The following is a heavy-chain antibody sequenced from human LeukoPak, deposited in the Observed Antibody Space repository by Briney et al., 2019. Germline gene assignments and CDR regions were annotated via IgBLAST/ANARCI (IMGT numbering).Heavy chain of an antibody. J-gene: IGHJ4*02. CDR2: IIPIFGTA. Sequence: SVKVSCKASGGTFSSYAISWVRQAPGQGLEWMGGIIPIFGTANYAQKFQGRVTITADESTSTAYMELSSLRSEDTAVYYCTRRNYDSSGRLFDYWGQGTLVTVSS. CDR3: TRRNYDSSGRLFDY. V-gene: IGHV1-69*13. CDR1: GGTFSSYA. D-gene: IGHD3-22*01.